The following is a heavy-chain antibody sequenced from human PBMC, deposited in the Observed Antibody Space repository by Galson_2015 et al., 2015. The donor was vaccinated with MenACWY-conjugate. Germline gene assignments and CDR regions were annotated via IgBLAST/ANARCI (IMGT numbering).Heavy chain of an antibody. Sequence: SLRLSCAASGFTFSSYAMHWVRQAPGKGLEYVSAISSNGGTTYYTDSVKGRFTISRDNSKNTLYLQMSSLRAEDTAVYYCVKTILVLFDYWGQGTLVTVSS. CDR1: GFTFSSYA. J-gene: IGHJ4*02. D-gene: IGHD6-6*01. CDR2: ISSNGGTT. V-gene: IGHV3-64D*06. CDR3: VKTILVLFDY.